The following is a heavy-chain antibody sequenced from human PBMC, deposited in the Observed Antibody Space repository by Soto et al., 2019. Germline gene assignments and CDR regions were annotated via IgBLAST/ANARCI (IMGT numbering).Heavy chain of an antibody. CDR1: GFTFSSYG. J-gene: IGHJ4*02. V-gene: IGHV3-30*03. CDR3: APDPYCSSTSCYAGEVLDY. D-gene: IGHD2-2*01. Sequence: GGSLRLSCAASGFTFSSYGMHWVRQAPGKGLEWVAVISYDGSNKYYADSVKGRFTISRDNSKNTLYLQMNSLRAEDTAVYYCAPDPYCSSTSCYAGEVLDYWGQGTLVTVSS. CDR2: ISYDGSNK.